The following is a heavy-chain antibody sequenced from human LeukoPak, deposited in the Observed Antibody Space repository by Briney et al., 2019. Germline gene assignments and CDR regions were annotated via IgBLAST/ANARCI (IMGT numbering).Heavy chain of an antibody. V-gene: IGHV1-69*01. CDR2: IIPIFGTA. Sequence: SVKVSCKASGGTFSSYAISWVRQAPGQGLEWMGGIIPIFGTANYAQKFQGRVTITADESTSTAYMELSSLRSEDMAVYYCARDPLVRNHPDWFDPWGQGTLVTVSS. D-gene: IGHD3-10*01. CDR1: GGTFSSYA. CDR3: ARDPLVRNHPDWFDP. J-gene: IGHJ5*02.